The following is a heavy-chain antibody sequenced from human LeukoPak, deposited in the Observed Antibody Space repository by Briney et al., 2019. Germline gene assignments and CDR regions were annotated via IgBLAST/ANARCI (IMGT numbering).Heavy chain of an antibody. J-gene: IGHJ3*02. CDR3: ASGDLNGKGALGAFDI. Sequence: PSETLSLTCAVSGGSISSGGYSWSWIRQPPGKGLEWIGYIYHSGSTYYNPSLKSRVTISVDRSKNQFSLKLSSVTAADTAVYYCASGDLNGKGALGAFDIWGQGTMVTVSS. CDR1: GGSISSGGYS. D-gene: IGHD4-17*01. CDR2: IYHSGST. V-gene: IGHV4-30-2*01.